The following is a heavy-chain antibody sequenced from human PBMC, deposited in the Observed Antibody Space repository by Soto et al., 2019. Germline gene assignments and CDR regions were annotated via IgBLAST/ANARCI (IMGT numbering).Heavy chain of an antibody. Sequence: SETLSLTCTVSGGSISSGGYSWTWIRQHPGKGLEWIGYIYYSGSTYYKPSLKSRVTISVDTSKNQFSLKLSSVTAADTAVYYCAHILSGSQFNYWGQGTPVTVS. D-gene: IGHD3-9*01. J-gene: IGHJ4*02. CDR3: AHILSGSQFNY. CDR1: GGSISSGGYS. CDR2: IYYSGST. V-gene: IGHV4-31*03.